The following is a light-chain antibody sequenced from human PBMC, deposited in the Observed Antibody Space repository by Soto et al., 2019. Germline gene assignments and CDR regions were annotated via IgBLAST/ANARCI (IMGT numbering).Light chain of an antibody. Sequence: DIVMTQSPLSLPVTPGEPASISCRSSQSLRHSNGFNYLNWYLQKPGQSPQLLIYLGSNRASGVPDRFSGSGSGTDFTLKISRVVAEDVGVYYCMQALQTPWTFGQGTKV. CDR2: LGS. CDR3: MQALQTPWT. J-gene: IGKJ1*01. V-gene: IGKV2-28*01. CDR1: QSLRHSNGFNY.